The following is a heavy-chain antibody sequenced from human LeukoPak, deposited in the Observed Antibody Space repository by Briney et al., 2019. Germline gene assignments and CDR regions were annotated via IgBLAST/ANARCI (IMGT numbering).Heavy chain of an antibody. CDR3: ARGGGDHAFDV. J-gene: IGHJ3*01. D-gene: IGHD2-21*02. V-gene: IGHV3-74*01. CDR2: IDSDGSST. CDR1: GFTFSPYG. Sequence: GGSLRLSCAASGFTFSPYGMHWVRQGPGKGLVWVARIDSDGSSTIYADSVKCRHAISRDNAQDTLYLQMDNLRAEHTAVYYCARGGGDHAFDVWGQGTMVTVSS.